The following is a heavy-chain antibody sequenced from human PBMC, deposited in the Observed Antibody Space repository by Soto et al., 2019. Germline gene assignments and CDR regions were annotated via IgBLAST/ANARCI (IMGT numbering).Heavy chain of an antibody. CDR1: GYTFTSYG. V-gene: IGHV1-18*01. CDR2: ISAYNGNT. J-gene: IGHJ3*02. Sequence: ASVKVSCKASGYTFTSYGISWVRQAPGQGLEWMGWISAYNGNTNYAQKLQGRVTMTTDTSTSTAYMELRSLRSDDTAVYYCARDHREAQLVVPAASVFPHAFDIWGHGTMVTVSS. D-gene: IGHD2-2*01. CDR3: ARDHREAQLVVPAASVFPHAFDI.